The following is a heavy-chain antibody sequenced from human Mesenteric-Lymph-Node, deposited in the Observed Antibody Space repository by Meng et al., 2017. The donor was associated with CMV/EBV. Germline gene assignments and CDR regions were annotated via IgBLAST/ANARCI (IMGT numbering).Heavy chain of an antibody. CDR3: ARERGGNSGIDY. CDR2: LYSGGIT. J-gene: IGHJ4*02. Sequence: LSCVASAFTVSSNYMTWVRQAPGKGLEWVSVLYSGGITYYADSVKGGFTISRDKSKNTLYLQMNSLRVEDTAVYYCARERGGNSGIDYWGQGTLVTVSS. CDR1: AFTVSSNY. V-gene: IGHV3-66*01. D-gene: IGHD4-23*01.